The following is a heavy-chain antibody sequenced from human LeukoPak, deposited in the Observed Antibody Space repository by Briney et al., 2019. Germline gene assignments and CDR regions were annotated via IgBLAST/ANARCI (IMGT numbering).Heavy chain of an antibody. CDR1: GFTFSSYS. V-gene: IGHV3-21*01. D-gene: IGHD3-9*01. J-gene: IGHJ4*02. CDR3: AKDHESGYFDSSYGGSVDY. Sequence: PGGSLRLSCAASGFTFSSYSMNWVRQAPGKGLEWVSSISSSSYIYYADSVKGRFTISRDNAKNSLYLQMNSLRAEDTAVYYCAKDHESGYFDSSYGGSVDYWGQGTLVTVSS. CDR2: ISSSSYI.